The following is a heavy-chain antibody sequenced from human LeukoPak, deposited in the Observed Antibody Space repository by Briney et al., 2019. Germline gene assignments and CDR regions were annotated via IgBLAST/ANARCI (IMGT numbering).Heavy chain of an antibody. J-gene: IGHJ4*02. CDR1: GGSIGSDY. CDR3: ARTGVAVTGMGWFDY. CDR2: IHYSGST. V-gene: IGHV4-59*01. Sequence: PSETLSLTCTVSGGSIGSDYWSWIRQPPGKGLEWIAYIHYSGSTYYNPSLKSRVTISVDTSKNHFSLKLSSVTAADTAVYYCARTGVAVTGMGWFDYWGQGTLVTVSS. D-gene: IGHD6-19*01.